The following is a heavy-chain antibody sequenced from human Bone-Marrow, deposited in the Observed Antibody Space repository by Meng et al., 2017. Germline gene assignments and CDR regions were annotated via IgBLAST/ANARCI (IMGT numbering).Heavy chain of an antibody. D-gene: IGHD3-3*01. CDR3: ARMRSGYDIEY. CDR1: GYTFTNYD. Sequence: QGELGQSGAEVKKPGASVTLSCKASGYTFTNYDINWVRQATGQGLEWMGWMNPNSGNTGYAQKFQGRVTMTRSTSTSTAHMELSSLRSEDTAVYYCARMRSGYDIEYWGQGTLVTVSS. CDR2: MNPNSGNT. J-gene: IGHJ4*02. V-gene: IGHV1-8*01.